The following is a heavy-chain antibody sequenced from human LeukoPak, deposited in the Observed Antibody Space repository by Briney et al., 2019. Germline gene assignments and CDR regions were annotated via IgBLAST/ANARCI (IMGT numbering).Heavy chain of an antibody. CDR2: IYPKTGET. J-gene: IGHJ5*02. CDR3: SREAYCDSTSCHQDL. V-gene: IGHV1-2*02. D-gene: IGHD2-2*01. CDR1: GYTFTDYF. Sequence: ASVKVSCKASGYTFTDYFVQWFRQAPGQGLQWLALIYPKTGETSYAQNFQDRVTVTRDTSISTTYMEVSRLRYDDTAVYYWSREAYCDSTSCHQDLWGQGTLVSVSS.